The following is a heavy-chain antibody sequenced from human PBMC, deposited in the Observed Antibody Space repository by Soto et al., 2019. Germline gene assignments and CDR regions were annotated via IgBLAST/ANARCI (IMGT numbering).Heavy chain of an antibody. V-gene: IGHV3-23*01. CDR1: GFTFSSYA. CDR2: ISGSGGST. J-gene: IGHJ4*02. CDR3: AKDPIVVVPARLFDY. D-gene: IGHD3-22*01. Sequence: EVQLLESGGGLVQPGGSLRLSCAASGFTFSSYAMSWVRQAPGKGLEWVSAISGSGGSTYYADSVKGRFTISRDNSKNTLYRQMNSLRSEATAAYYCAKDPIVVVPARLFDYWGQGTLVTVSS.